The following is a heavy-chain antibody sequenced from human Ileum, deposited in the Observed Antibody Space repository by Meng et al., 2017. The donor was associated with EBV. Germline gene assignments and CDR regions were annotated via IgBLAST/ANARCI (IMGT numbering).Heavy chain of an antibody. Sequence: HVQLLDSCPGLVDACGTRSLTCGVSGDSMTNNNWWPWVRQPPGKGLEWIGEIYHSGSTNYNPSLQSRATISVDMSKKQFSLKLRSVTAADTAVYYCARTGVGLAFDYWGLGTLVTVSS. V-gene: IGHV4-4*02. CDR2: IYHSGST. D-gene: IGHD2-8*01. J-gene: IGHJ4*02. CDR3: ARTGVGLAFDY. CDR1: GDSMTNNNW.